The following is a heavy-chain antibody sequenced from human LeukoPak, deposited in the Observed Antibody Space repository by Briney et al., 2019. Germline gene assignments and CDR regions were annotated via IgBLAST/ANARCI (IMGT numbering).Heavy chain of an antibody. Sequence: SETLSLTCTVSGGSISSYYWGWLRQPPGKGLEWIGTIYYSRTTYYNPSLKSRVTISADTSKNHFSLKLSSVTAADTAVYYCARPGHSYYYMDVWGKGTTVTVSS. CDR1: GGSISSYY. J-gene: IGHJ6*03. CDR3: ARPGHSYYYMDV. V-gene: IGHV4-39*02. CDR2: IYYSRTT. D-gene: IGHD1-1*01.